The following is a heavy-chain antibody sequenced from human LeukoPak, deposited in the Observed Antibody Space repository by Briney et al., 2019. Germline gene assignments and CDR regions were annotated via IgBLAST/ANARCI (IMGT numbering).Heavy chain of an antibody. CDR2: IFIRGLT. Sequence: PSEALSPTCTFSGDSISNFYWSWIRQPAGKGLEWIGRIFIRGLTNYNPSLKSRVIMSVDTSKNEFSLKLTSVTAADTAVYYCARGREYGDFLDYWGQGTLVTVSS. D-gene: IGHD2-21*01. J-gene: IGHJ4*02. CDR1: GDSISNFY. V-gene: IGHV4-4*07. CDR3: ARGREYGDFLDY.